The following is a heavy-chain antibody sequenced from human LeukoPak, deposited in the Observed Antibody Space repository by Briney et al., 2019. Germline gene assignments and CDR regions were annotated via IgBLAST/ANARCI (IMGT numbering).Heavy chain of an antibody. CDR2: IWSDGSNK. CDR1: GFTFNSYG. D-gene: IGHD3-22*01. J-gene: IGHJ4*02. V-gene: IGHV3-33*01. Sequence: PGGSLRLSCAASGFTFNSYGMHWVRQAPGKGLEWGAVIWSDGSNKYYADSVKGRFTISRDNSKNTLYLQMYSLRAEDTALYYCARTYYYDSSGSLENWGQGTLVTVSS. CDR3: ARTYYYDSSGSLEN.